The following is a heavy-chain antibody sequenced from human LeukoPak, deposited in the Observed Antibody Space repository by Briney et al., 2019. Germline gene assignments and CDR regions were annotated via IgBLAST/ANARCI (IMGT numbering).Heavy chain of an antibody. CDR1: GGFISRYF. V-gene: IGHV4-4*08. CDR3: ARGDYGTIIDAFDI. Sequence: SETLSLTCTVSGGFISRYFWSWIRQPPGKGLEWIGRIYTSGNTDYNPSLKSRVTISVDTSKNQFSLKLSSVTAADTAVYYCARGDYGTIIDAFDIWGQGTMVTVSS. D-gene: IGHD4-17*01. J-gene: IGHJ3*02. CDR2: IYTSGNT.